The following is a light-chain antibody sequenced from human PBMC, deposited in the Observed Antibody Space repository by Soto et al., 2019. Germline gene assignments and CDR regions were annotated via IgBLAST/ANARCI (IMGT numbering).Light chain of an antibody. J-gene: IGLJ2*01. V-gene: IGLV3-21*02. CDR3: QVWDTGNDHVV. Sequence: SYELTQPPSVSVAPGQTARITCGGNNIKSKSVHWYQQRPGQAPVLVVHDDSYRPSGIPERFSGSNSENTATLIITRVEAVDEADYYCQVWDTGNDHVVFGGGTQLTVL. CDR2: DDS. CDR1: NIKSKS.